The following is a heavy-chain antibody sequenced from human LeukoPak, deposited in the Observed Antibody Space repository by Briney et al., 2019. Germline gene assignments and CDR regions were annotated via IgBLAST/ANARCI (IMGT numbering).Heavy chain of an antibody. CDR2: INPTSGGT. CDR1: GYTFIGYY. Sequence: ASVKVSCKASGYTFIGYYLHWVRQAPGQGLEWMGWINPTSGGTNYAQKFQDRVTMTRDTSINTAYMELSRLTSDDTAVCYCARLVGLSTTASYWGQGTLVIVSS. J-gene: IGHJ4*02. CDR3: ARLVGLSTTASY. V-gene: IGHV1-2*02. D-gene: IGHD5/OR15-5a*01.